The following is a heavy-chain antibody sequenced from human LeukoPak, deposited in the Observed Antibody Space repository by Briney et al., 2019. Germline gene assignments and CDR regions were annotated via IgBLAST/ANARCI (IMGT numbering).Heavy chain of an antibody. CDR3: ARKNVDTAMVTDYYYYMDV. D-gene: IGHD5-18*01. V-gene: IGHV3-48*01. J-gene: IGHJ6*03. CDR1: GFTFSSYS. CDR2: ISSSSSTI. Sequence: GGSLRLSCAASGFTFSSYSMNWVRQAPGKGLEWVSYISSSSSTIYYADSVKGRFTISRDNAKNSLYLQMNSLRAEDTAVYYCARKNVDTAMVTDYYYYMDVWGKGTTVTVSS.